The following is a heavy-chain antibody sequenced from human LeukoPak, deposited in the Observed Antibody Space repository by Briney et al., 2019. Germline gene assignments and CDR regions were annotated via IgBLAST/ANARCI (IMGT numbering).Heavy chain of an antibody. D-gene: IGHD6-6*01. CDR3: ARHKGTSYLSSFDY. Sequence: GRSLRLSCAASGFTFSSYVMHWVRQAPGKGLEWVSIISYDGSNEYYADSVKGRLTISRDNSKNTLYLKMNSLRAAHTAVYYCARHKGTSYLSSFDYWGQRTLVTVSS. CDR1: GFTFSSYV. CDR2: ISYDGSNE. V-gene: IGHV3-30*04. J-gene: IGHJ4*02.